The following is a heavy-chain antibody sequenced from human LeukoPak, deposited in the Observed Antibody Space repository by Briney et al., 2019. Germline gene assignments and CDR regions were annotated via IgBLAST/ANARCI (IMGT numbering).Heavy chain of an antibody. Sequence: GGSLRLSCAASGFTFDDYGMSWVRQAAGKGLEWVSGINWNAADTGYADSVKGRFTISRDNSKNMLYLQMNSLRAEDTAVYYCAKDQPSPRPSWFDTWGQGTLVTVSS. CDR1: GFTFDDYG. V-gene: IGHV3-20*04. CDR2: INWNAADT. CDR3: AKDQPSPRPSWFDT. J-gene: IGHJ5*02. D-gene: IGHD2-15*01.